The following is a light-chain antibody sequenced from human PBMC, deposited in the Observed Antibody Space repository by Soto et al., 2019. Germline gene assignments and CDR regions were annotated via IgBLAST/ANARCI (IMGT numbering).Light chain of an antibody. Sequence: QSVLTQPPSASGTPGQRVTISCSGSDSNIGRNVVSWYQQLPGTAPKLLVYRSDQQPSAVPDRFSGSKSDTSASLAISGLRPEDEADYFYAGWDASLSPHYFFGTGTKVTVL. CDR3: AGWDASLSPHYF. V-gene: IGLV1-47*01. CDR1: DSNIGRNV. CDR2: RSD. J-gene: IGLJ1*01.